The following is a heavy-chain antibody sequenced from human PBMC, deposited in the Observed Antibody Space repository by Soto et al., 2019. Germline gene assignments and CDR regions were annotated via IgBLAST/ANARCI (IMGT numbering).Heavy chain of an antibody. CDR2: ISSSGST. V-gene: IGHV4-59*12. CDR3: ARAARLLWFGEVFPRNWFAP. Sequence: PSETLSLTCTVSGGSINGYYWSWIRQPPREGLEWIGYISSSGSTNYNPSLKSRVTISVDTSKNQFSLKLSSVTAADTAVYYCARAARLLWFGEVFPRNWFAPWGQGTLVPVSS. J-gene: IGHJ5*02. CDR1: GGSINGYY. D-gene: IGHD3-10*01.